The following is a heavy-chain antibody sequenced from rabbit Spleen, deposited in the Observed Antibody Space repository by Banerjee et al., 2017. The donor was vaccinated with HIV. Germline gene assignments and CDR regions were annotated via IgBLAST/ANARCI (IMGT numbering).Heavy chain of an antibody. CDR2: IDPIFGRT. CDR1: GFDFSNYG. V-gene: IGHV1S47*01. CDR3: ARDLVAVIGWNFNL. Sequence: QEQLVEFGGGLVQPGGSLKLSCKASGFDFSNYGLSWVRQAPGKGLEWIGYIDPIFGRTYYASWVNGRFTISSHNAQNTLYLQLNSLTAADTATYFCARDLVAVIGWNFNLWGPGTLVTVS. D-gene: IGHD5-1*01. J-gene: IGHJ4*01.